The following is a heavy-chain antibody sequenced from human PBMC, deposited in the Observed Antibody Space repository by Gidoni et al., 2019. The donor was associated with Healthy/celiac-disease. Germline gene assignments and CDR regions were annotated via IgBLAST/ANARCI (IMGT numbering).Heavy chain of an antibody. J-gene: IGHJ4*02. CDR2: IYYSGST. CDR1: GGSLSSYY. D-gene: IGHD2-15*01. Sequence: QVQLQESGPGRETPSETLSLTCTVAGGSLSSYYWSWIRQPPGKGLEWIGYIYYSGSTNYNPPLKSRVTISVDTSKNQFSLKLSSVTAADTAVYYCARYCSGGSCYSGPYFDYWGQGTLVTVSS. V-gene: IGHV4-59*13. CDR3: ARYCSGGSCYSGPYFDY.